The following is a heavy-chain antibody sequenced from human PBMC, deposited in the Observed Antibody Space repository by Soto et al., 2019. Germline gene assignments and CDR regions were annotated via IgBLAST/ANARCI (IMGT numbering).Heavy chain of an antibody. CDR3: ARLEVVTMVRGAYYYYGMDV. D-gene: IGHD3-10*01. J-gene: IGHJ6*02. CDR1: GGTFSSYA. Sequence: SVKVSCKASGGTFSSYAISWVRQAPGQGLEWLGGIIPIFGTANYAQKFQGRVTITADKSTSPAYMELSSLRSEDTAVYYCARLEVVTMVRGAYYYYGMDVWGQGTTVNVSS. V-gene: IGHV1-69*06. CDR2: IIPIFGTA.